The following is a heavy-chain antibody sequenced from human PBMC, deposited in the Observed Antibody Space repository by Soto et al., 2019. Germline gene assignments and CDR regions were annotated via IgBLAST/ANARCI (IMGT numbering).Heavy chain of an antibody. CDR1: GFTFKNYG. CDR3: ARDLSDY. J-gene: IGHJ4*02. CDR2: VYYDGSNQ. Sequence: QVQLVESGGGVVQPGTSLRLSCAASGFTFKNYGMHWVRQAPGKGLEWVAIVYYDGSNQYYADSVKGRFTISRDNSKNTLYLQMNSLRVDDTAMYYCARDLSDYWGQGILVTVSS. V-gene: IGHV3-33*01.